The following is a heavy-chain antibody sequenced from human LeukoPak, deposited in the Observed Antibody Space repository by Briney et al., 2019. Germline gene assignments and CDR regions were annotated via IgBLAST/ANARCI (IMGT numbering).Heavy chain of an antibody. CDR1: GGSISSSSYY. CDR2: IYYSGST. D-gene: IGHD3-10*01. CDR3: ARLTVQKQDDY. J-gene: IGHJ4*02. Sequence: KPSETLSLTCTVCGGSISSSSYYWGWIRQPPGKGLEWIGSIYYSGSTYYNPSLQSRVTISVDTSKNQFSLKLSSVTAADTAVYYCARLTVQKQDDYWGQGTLVTVSS. V-gene: IGHV4-39*01.